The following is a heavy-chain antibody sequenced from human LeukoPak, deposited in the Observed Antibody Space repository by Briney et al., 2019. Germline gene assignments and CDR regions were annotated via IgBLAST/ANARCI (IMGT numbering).Heavy chain of an antibody. V-gene: IGHV3-30*02. D-gene: IGHD4-17*01. Sequence: GGSLRLSCAASGFTFSSYGMHWVRQAPGKELEWVAVIWYDGSNKYYADSVEGRFTISRDNSKNTLYLQVNSLRAEDTAVYYCAKDEAPRLRRQEPDSWGQGTLVTVSS. CDR1: GFTFSSYG. CDR3: AKDEAPRLRRQEPDS. J-gene: IGHJ4*02. CDR2: IWYDGSNK.